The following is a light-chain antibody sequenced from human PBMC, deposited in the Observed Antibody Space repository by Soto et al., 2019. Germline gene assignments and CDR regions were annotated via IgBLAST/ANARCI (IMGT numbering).Light chain of an antibody. CDR1: QSVSSH. CDR3: QPRSNWPIT. V-gene: IGKV3-11*01. CDR2: DAS. J-gene: IGKJ5*01. Sequence: EIVLTQSPATLYLSPGERATLSCRASQSVSSHLAWYQQKPGQAPRLLIYDASNRATGVPAKFSGGGSATDFTLNISSLEPEDFAVYYCQPRSNWPITFGQGTRLEIK.